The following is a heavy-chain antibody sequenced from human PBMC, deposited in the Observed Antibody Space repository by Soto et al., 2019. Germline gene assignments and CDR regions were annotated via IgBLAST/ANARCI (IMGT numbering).Heavy chain of an antibody. CDR1: GYSFTSYW. J-gene: IGHJ6*02. CDR2: IYPGDSDT. D-gene: IGHD4-17*01. V-gene: IGHV5-51*01. CDR3: ARHDGDYYYYYGMDV. Sequence: GQPLKISCRGSGYSFTSYWIGWVCQMPGKGLEWMGIIYPGDSDTRYSPSFQGQVTISADKSISTAYLQWSSLKASDIAMYYCARHDGDYYYYYGMDVSGQGTTVIVSS.